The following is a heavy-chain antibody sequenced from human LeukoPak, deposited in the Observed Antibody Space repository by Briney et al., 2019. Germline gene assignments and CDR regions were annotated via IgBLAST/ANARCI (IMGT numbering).Heavy chain of an antibody. J-gene: IGHJ5*02. V-gene: IGHV4-34*01. D-gene: IGHD6-25*01. CDR2: INHSGST. Sequence: SETLSLTCAVYGGPFSGYYWSWIRQPPGKGLEWIGEINHSGSTNYNPSLKSRVTISVDTSKNQFSLKLSSVTAADTAVYYCARRGGWFDPWGQGTLVTVSS. CDR1: GGPFSGYY. CDR3: ARRGGWFDP.